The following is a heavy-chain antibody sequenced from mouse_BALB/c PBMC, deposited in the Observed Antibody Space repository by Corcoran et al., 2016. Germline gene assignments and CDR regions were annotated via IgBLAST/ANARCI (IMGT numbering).Heavy chain of an antibody. D-gene: IGHD1-1*01. CDR1: GFNIKDTY. Sequence: EVQLQQSGAELVKPGASVKLSCTASGFNIKDTYMHWVKQRPEQGLEWIGRLDPANGNTKYDPKFQGKATITADTSSNTAYLQLSSLTSEDTAVYYCARRGYGSSYWFTYWGQGTLVTVSA. CDR3: ARRGYGSSYWFTY. J-gene: IGHJ3*01. CDR2: LDPANGNT. V-gene: IGHV14-3*02.